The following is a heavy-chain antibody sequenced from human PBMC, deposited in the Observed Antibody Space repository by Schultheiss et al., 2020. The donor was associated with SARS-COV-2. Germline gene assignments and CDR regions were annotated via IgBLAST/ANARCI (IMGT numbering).Heavy chain of an antibody. J-gene: IGHJ5*02. D-gene: IGHD2-2*01. V-gene: IGHV4-39*07. CDR2: IYYSGST. Sequence: SETLSLTCTVSGGSVSSGSYYWSWIRQPPGKGLEWIGSIYYSGSTYYNPSLKSRVTISVDTSKNQFSLKLSSVTAADTAVYYCARAGGVVVVPAAFGWFDPWGQGTLVTVSS. CDR3: ARAGGVVVVPAAFGWFDP. CDR1: GGSVSSGSYY.